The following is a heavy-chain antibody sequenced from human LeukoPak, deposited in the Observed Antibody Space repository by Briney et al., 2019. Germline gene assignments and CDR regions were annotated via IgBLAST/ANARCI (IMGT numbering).Heavy chain of an antibody. CDR3: ARPRIDFWSGYAYYYGLDV. CDR2: MNPNSGNT. D-gene: IGHD3-3*01. V-gene: IGHV1-8*01. CDR1: GYTFTSYD. Sequence: ASVKVSCKASGYTFTSYDINWARQATGQGLEWMGWMNPNSGNTGYAQKFQGRVTMTRNTSISTAYMELSSLRSEDTAVYYCARPRIDFWSGYAYYYGLDVWGQGTTVTVSS. J-gene: IGHJ6*02.